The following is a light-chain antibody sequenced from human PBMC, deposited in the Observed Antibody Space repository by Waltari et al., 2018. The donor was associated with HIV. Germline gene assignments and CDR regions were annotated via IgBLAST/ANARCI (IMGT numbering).Light chain of an antibody. CDR3: QQYAASPLT. CDR2: GAS. V-gene: IGKV3-20*01. Sequence: EIVLTQSPGTLSLSPGERATLSYRNSQSVRSAPLAWYQQKPGQAPRLLLFGASSRAPGIPDRFSGSGAVTYVILTISRLEPEDCAVYYCQQYAASPLTCGGGTRVEIK. J-gene: IGKJ4*01. CDR1: QSVRSAP.